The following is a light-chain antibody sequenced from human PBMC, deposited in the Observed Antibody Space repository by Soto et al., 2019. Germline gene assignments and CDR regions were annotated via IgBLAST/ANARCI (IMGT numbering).Light chain of an antibody. CDR3: QHYGASPWT. Sequence: NVLTQSPGTLSLSPGERATLSCMASQSLSGNYLAWYQQKPGQAPRVLIYRASIRATGISDRFSGSGSGTDFTLTISRLEPEDFAVYYCQHYGASPWTFGQGTKVDNK. CDR1: QSLSGNY. J-gene: IGKJ1*01. V-gene: IGKV3-20*01. CDR2: RAS.